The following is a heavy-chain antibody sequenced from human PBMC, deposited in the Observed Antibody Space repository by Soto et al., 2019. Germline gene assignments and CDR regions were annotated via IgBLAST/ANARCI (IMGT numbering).Heavy chain of an antibody. Sequence: SETLSLTCAVSGGSISSGGYSWSRIRQPPGKGLEWIGYIYHSGSTYYNPSLKSRVTISVDRSKNQFSLKLSSVTAADTAVYYCARVSAVPAAVFDYWGQGTLVTVSS. CDR3: ARVSAVPAAVFDY. V-gene: IGHV4-30-2*01. D-gene: IGHD2-2*01. J-gene: IGHJ4*02. CDR1: GGSISSGGYS. CDR2: IYHSGST.